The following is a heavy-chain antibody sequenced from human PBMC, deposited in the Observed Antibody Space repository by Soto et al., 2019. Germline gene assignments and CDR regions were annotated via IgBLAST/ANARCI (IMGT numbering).Heavy chain of an antibody. CDR3: ARDNYGSLDY. J-gene: IGHJ4*02. Sequence: ASVKVSCKPSGYTFTDLYIHWVRQAPGQGLEWMGWVDPNSGGTKQTQKFQGRLTMTRDTSTGAVYMELYSLRSDDTSVYYCARDNYGSLDYWGQGTLVTVSS. V-gene: IGHV1-2*02. D-gene: IGHD3-10*01. CDR2: VDPNSGGT. CDR1: GYTFTDLY.